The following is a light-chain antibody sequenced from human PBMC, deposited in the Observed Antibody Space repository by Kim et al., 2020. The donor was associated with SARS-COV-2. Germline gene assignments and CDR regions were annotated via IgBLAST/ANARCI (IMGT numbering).Light chain of an antibody. CDR3: QVWDSSSDHPAV. CDR2: YDS. CDR1: NIGSKS. Sequence: SYELTQPPSVSVAPGKTARITCGGNNIGSKSVHWYQQKPGQAPVLVIYYDSDRPSGIPERFSGSNSGNTATLTISRVEAGDEADYYCQVWDSSSDHPAVCGGGTKLTVL. V-gene: IGLV3-21*04. J-gene: IGLJ2*01.